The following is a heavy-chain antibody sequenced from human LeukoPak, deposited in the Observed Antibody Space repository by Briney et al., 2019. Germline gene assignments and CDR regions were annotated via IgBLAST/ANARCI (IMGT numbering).Heavy chain of an antibody. V-gene: IGHV3-33*01. CDR1: GFTFSSYG. D-gene: IGHD6-25*01. CDR2: IWYDGSNK. J-gene: IGHJ4*02. Sequence: PGGSLTLSCAASGFTFSSYGMHWVRQAPGKGLEWVAVIWYDGSNKYYADSVKGRFTISRDNSKNTLYLQMNSLRAEDTAVYYCARDLSRLPAGPDYWGQGTLVTVSS. CDR3: ARDLSRLPAGPDY.